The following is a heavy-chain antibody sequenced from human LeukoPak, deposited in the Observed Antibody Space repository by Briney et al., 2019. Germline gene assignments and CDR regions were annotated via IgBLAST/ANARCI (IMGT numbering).Heavy chain of an antibody. D-gene: IGHD1-20*01. V-gene: IGHV4-39*07. CDR3: ARGITGTLDNWFDP. Sequence: SETLSLTCTVSGGSISSSSYYWGWIRQPPGTGLEWIGSIYYSGSTYYNPSLKSRVTISVDTSKNQFSLKLSSVTAADTAVYYCARGITGTLDNWFDPWGQGTLVTVSS. CDR2: IYYSGST. CDR1: GGSISSSSYY. J-gene: IGHJ5*02.